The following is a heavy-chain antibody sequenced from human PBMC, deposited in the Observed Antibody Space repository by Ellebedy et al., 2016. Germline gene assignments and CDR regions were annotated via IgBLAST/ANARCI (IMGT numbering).Heavy chain of an antibody. V-gene: IGHV3-11*01. CDR2: ITNDGKTI. CDR3: TREFYGFAPFYFDH. D-gene: IGHD3-3*01. J-gene: IGHJ4*01. CDR1: GFPFSDYS. Sequence: GGSLRLXXAASGFPFSDYSMTWIRQAPGKGLEWVSSITNDGKTISYADSVKGRFTMSRDNAKRSLFLQMNSLRGDDTAVYFCTREFYGFAPFYFDHWGHGSLVTVSS.